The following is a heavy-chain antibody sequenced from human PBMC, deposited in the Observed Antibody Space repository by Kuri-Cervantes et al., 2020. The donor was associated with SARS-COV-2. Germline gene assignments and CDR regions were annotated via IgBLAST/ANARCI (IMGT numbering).Heavy chain of an antibody. CDR2: FDPEDGET. Sequence: ASVKVSCKVSGYTLTELSMHWVRQAPGKGLEWMGGFDPEDGETIYAQKFQGRVTMTEDTSTDTAYMELSSLRSDDTAVYYCARDSVVVAATLGEDWFDPWGQGTLVTVSS. CDR1: GYTLTELS. CDR3: ARDSVVVAATLGEDWFDP. V-gene: IGHV1-24*01. D-gene: IGHD2-15*01. J-gene: IGHJ5*02.